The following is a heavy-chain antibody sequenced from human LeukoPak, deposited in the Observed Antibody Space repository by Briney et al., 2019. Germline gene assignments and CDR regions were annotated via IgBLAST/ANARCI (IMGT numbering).Heavy chain of an antibody. CDR2: IIPNSGGT. D-gene: IGHD1-26*01. CDR1: GYTFTGYY. J-gene: IGHJ5*02. CDR3: ARDGSGSYYGWFDP. Sequence: ASVKVSCKASGYTFTGYYMHWVRQDPGQGLEWMGWIIPNSGGTNYAQKFQGRVTLTRDTSVSTAYMELSRLTPDDTAVYYCARDGSGSYYGWFDPWGQGTLVTVSS. V-gene: IGHV1-2*02.